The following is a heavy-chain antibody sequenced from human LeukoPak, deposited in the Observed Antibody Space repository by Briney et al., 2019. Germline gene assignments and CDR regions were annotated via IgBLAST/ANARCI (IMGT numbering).Heavy chain of an antibody. CDR1: GYTFTSYA. J-gene: IGHJ5*02. V-gene: IGHV1-3*01. Sequence: ASVKVSCKASGYTFTSYAMHWVRQAPGQRLEWMGWINAGNGNTKYSQKFQGRVTIARDTSASTAYMELSSLRSEDTAVYYCAREPFVVVPAAIGNWFDPWRQGTLVTVSS. CDR3: AREPFVVVPAAIGNWFDP. CDR2: INAGNGNT. D-gene: IGHD2-2*01.